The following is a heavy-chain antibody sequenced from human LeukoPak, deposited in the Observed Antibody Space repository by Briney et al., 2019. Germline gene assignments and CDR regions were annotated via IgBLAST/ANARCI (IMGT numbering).Heavy chain of an antibody. CDR1: GGSISSYY. D-gene: IGHD6-13*01. CDR3: AREAAMQYFFDY. CDR2: SYFSGNA. V-gene: IGHV4-59*01. Sequence: SSQTLSLTCTVSGGSISSYYWSWIRQPPGKGLEWIGFSYFSGNANYNPTLKGRVTMSVDSSKNQFSLDVSSVTAADTAVYYCAREAAMQYFFDYWGRGALVTVSS. J-gene: IGHJ4*02.